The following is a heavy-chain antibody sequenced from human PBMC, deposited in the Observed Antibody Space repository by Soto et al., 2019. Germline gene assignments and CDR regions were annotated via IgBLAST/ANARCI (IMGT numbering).Heavy chain of an antibody. V-gene: IGHV3-33*01. J-gene: IGHJ4*02. D-gene: IGHD3-16*01. CDR1: GFTFSSYG. CDR3: ARVSYDYVWGSFDY. CDR2: IWYDGSNK. Sequence: QVQLVESGGGVVQPGRSLRLSCAASGFTFSSYGMHWVRQAPGKGLEWVAVIWYDGSNKYYADSVKGRFTISRDNSKNTRYLQMNSLRAEDTAVYYCARVSYDYVWGSFDYWGQGTLVTVSS.